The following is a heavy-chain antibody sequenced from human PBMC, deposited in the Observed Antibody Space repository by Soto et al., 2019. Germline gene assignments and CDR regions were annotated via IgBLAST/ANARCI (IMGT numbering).Heavy chain of an antibody. CDR3: ARGRGWRDY. CDR1: GYTFTNYD. CDR2: MDPKSGNT. D-gene: IGHD2-15*01. J-gene: IGHJ4*02. Sequence: QVQLVQSGAEVKKPGASVKVSCKASGYTFTNYDINWVRQAPGQGLEWMGWMDPKSGNTDYAQQFQGRVTITRHTSISTAYLEVSSLSSEDTAVYFCARGRGWRDYWGQGTLVTVSS. V-gene: IGHV1-8*01.